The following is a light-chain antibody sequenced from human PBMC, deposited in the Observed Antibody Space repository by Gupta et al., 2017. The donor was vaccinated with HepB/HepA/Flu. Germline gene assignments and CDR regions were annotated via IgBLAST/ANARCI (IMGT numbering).Light chain of an antibody. CDR2: NND. CDR1: DSNIGSNP. CDR3: ATWDESRNAYV. V-gene: IGLV1-44*01. Sequence: VLTQPPSASGTPGPRVTISCSGSDSNIGSNPVYWYQQVPGTAPKIFIYNNDQRPSGVPDRFSGSRSGTSASLAISGLQSEDEADYYCATWDESRNAYVFATGTNVAVL. J-gene: IGLJ1*01.